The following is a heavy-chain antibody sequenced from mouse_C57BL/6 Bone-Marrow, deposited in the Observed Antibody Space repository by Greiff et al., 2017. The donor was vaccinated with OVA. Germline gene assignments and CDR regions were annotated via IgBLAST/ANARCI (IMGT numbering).Heavy chain of an antibody. D-gene: IGHD1-1*01. CDR3: ARVGTTVVAYYAMDY. J-gene: IGHJ4*01. CDR1: GFTFSSYA. CDR2: ISDGGSYT. V-gene: IGHV5-4*03. Sequence: EVKLVESGGGLVKPGGSLKLSCAASGFTFSSYAMSWVRQTPEKRLEWVATISDGGSYTYYPDNVKGRFTISRDNAKNNLYPQMSHLKSEDTAMYYCARVGTTVVAYYAMDYWGQGTSVTVSS.